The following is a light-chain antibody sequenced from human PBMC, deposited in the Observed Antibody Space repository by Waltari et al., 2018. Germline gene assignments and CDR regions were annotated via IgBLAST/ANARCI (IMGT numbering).Light chain of an antibody. CDR3: SSYTTHTPVV. J-gene: IGLJ3*02. CDR2: EVN. Sequence: QSALTQPASVSGSPGQSITISCTGTSNAVGLYNLVSWYQHHPGKVPTLIIYEVNRRPSGVSNRFSGSKSGNTASLTVSGLLAEDEADYFCSSYTTHTPVVFGGGTKLTVL. V-gene: IGLV2-23*02. CDR1: SNAVGLYNL.